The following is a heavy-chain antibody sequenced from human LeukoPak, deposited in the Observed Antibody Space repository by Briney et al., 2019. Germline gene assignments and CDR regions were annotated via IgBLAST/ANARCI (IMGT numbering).Heavy chain of an antibody. J-gene: IGHJ2*01. Sequence: PGGSLRLSCAASGFTFSSYGVHWVRQAPGKGLEWVAVIWYDGSIKYYADSVKGRFTISRDNSKNTLYLQMNSLRAEDTAVYYCAREPYYDILPGYFDLWGRGTLVTVSS. CDR1: GFTFSSYG. V-gene: IGHV3-33*01. CDR3: AREPYYDILPGYFDL. CDR2: IWYDGSIK. D-gene: IGHD3-9*01.